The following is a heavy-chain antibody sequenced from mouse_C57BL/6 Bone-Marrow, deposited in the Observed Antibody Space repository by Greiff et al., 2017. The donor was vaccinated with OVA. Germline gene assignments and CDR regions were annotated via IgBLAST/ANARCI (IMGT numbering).Heavy chain of an antibody. Sequence: EVMLVESGGDLVKPGGSLKLSCAASGFTFSSYGMSWVRQTPDKRLEWVATISSGGSYTYYSDSMKGRFTISRDNAYNTPYLQMSSLKSEDTAMYYYARLPYGKKGYYAMDYWGQGTSVTASS. J-gene: IGHJ4*01. D-gene: IGHD2-1*01. CDR1: GFTFSSYG. CDR2: ISSGGSYT. CDR3: ARLPYGKKGYYAMDY. V-gene: IGHV5-6*01.